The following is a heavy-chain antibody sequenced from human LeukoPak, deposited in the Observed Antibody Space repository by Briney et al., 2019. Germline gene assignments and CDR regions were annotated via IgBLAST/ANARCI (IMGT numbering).Heavy chain of an antibody. CDR2: ISSSGSTI. D-gene: IGHD3-3*01. J-gene: IGHJ4*02. Sequence: GGSLRLSCAASGSTFSDYYMSWIRQAPGKGLEWVSYISSSGSTIYYADSVKGRFTISRDNAKNSLYLQMNSLRAEDTAVYCCARDKFYDFWSGYSTLDYWGQGTLVTVSS. V-gene: IGHV3-11*01. CDR3: ARDKFYDFWSGYSTLDY. CDR1: GSTFSDYY.